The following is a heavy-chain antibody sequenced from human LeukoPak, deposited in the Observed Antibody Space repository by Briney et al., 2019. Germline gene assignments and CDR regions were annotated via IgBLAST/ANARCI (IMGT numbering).Heavy chain of an antibody. J-gene: IGHJ6*03. D-gene: IGHD3-3*01. CDR1: GGTFSGYY. V-gene: IGHV4-34*01. CDR3: ARTQRFNHYYYYYMDV. CDR2: INHSGST. Sequence: SETLSLTCAVYGGTFSGYYWSWIRQPPGKGLEWIGEINHSGSTNYNPSLKSRVTISVDTSKNQFSLKLSSVTAADTAVYYCARTQRFNHYYYYYMDVWGKGTTVTVSS.